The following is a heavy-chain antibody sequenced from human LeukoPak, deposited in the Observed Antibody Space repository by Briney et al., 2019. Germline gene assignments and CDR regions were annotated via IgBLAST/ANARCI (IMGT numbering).Heavy chain of an antibody. Sequence: PSETLSLTCTVSGGSISSGGYYWSWIRQPPGKGLEWIGYIYHSGSTYYNPSLKSRVTISVDRSKSQFSLKLSSVTAADTAVYYCAKRTDVRGYFDYWGQGTLVTVSS. CDR1: GGSISSGGYY. CDR3: AKRTDVRGYFDY. D-gene: IGHD1-1*01. V-gene: IGHV4-30-2*01. CDR2: IYHSGST. J-gene: IGHJ4*02.